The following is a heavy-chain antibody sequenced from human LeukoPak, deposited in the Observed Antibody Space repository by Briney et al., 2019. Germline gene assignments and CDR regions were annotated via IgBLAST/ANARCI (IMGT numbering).Heavy chain of an antibody. CDR3: ARDHSSASCTYYYYYMDV. J-gene: IGHJ6*03. CDR2: LYYSGKT. CDR1: DDSISSSTYY. D-gene: IGHD1-26*01. V-gene: IGHV4-39*07. Sequence: PSETLSLTCIISDDSISSSTYYWGWIRQPPGKGLEWIGTLYYSGKTYYNPSLKSRVTISIDTSKNQFSLKLTSATAADTAVYYCARDHSSASCTYYYYYMDVWGKGTTVTVSS.